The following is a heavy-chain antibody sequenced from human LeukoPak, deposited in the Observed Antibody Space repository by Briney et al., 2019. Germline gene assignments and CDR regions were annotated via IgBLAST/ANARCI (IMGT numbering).Heavy chain of an antibody. D-gene: IGHD6-19*01. V-gene: IGHV3-66*01. Sequence: GGSLRLSCAASGFTVSSNYMSWVRQAPGKGLEWVSVIYSGGSTYYADSVKGRFAISRDNSKNTLYLQMNSLRAEDTAVYYCARDDIAVAGQDYWGQGTLVTVSS. J-gene: IGHJ4*02. CDR3: ARDDIAVAGQDY. CDR2: IYSGGST. CDR1: GFTVSSNY.